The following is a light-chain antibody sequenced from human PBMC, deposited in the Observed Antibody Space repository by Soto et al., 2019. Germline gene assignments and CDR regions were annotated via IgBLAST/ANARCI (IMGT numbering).Light chain of an antibody. Sequence: DIQMTQSPYSLSASVGDRVTITCRASQTIGSYLNWYKQKPEKAPNLLIYAASSFQSGVPSRFSGSGSGTDFTLTISSLQPEDFATYYCQQSYSTPFTFGGGTKVEIK. V-gene: IGKV1-39*01. CDR3: QQSYSTPFT. J-gene: IGKJ4*01. CDR1: QTIGSY. CDR2: AAS.